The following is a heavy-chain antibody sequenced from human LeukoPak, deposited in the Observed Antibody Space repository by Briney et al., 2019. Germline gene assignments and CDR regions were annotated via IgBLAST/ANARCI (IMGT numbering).Heavy chain of an antibody. V-gene: IGHV5-51*01. CDR3: ARLLQGAYCGGDCPRGAFDI. J-gene: IGHJ3*02. CDR1: GYSFTTYW. CDR2: IYPGDSDT. D-gene: IGHD2-21*01. Sequence: GESLKISCKVSGYSFTTYWIGWVRQMPGKGLEWMGIIYPGDSDTRYSPSFQGQVTISADKSISTAYLQWSSLKASDTAMYYCARLLQGAYCGGDCPRGAFDIWGQGTMVTVSS.